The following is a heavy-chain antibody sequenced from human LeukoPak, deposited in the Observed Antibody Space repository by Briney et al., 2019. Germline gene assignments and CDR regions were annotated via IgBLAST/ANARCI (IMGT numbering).Heavy chain of an antibody. J-gene: IGHJ5*02. D-gene: IGHD3-10*01. CDR2: IYYSGST. V-gene: IGHV4-59*01. Sequence: PSETLSLTCTVSGGSISSYYWSWIRQPPGKGLEWIGYIYYSGSTNYNPSLKSRVTISVDTSTNQFSLKLSSVTVADTAVYYCAREGGWYYGSGSYYNGDWFDPWGQGTLVTVSS. CDR3: AREGGWYYGSGSYYNGDWFDP. CDR1: GGSISSYY.